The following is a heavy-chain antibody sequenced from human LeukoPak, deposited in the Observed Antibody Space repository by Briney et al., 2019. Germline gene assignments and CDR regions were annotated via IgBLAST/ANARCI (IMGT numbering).Heavy chain of an antibody. V-gene: IGHV3-23*01. Sequence: PGGSLRLSCVPSGFSFSNYAMSWVRQAPGKGLEWVSSISGSGGSTHYADSVKGRFTISRDNSKNTLYLQMNSLRAEDTAVYYCAKALSVYGIAAAGDFDYWGQGTLVTVSS. D-gene: IGHD6-13*01. J-gene: IGHJ4*02. CDR2: ISGSGGST. CDR1: GFSFSNYA. CDR3: AKALSVYGIAAAGDFDY.